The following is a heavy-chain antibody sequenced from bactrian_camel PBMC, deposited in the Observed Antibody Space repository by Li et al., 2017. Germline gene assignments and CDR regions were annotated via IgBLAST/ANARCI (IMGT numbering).Heavy chain of an antibody. CDR3: AAQVFPCKVADVGSFDY. Sequence: HVQLVESGGGSVQAGGSLSLSCAAAGAAVDQNCMAWFRQAPGKEREGVASIHTIGRHTYVAGSVKGRFTISQDDANNALYLQMSSLKPEDGAVYYCAAQVFPCKVADVGSFDYWGQGTQVTVS. CDR1: GAAVDQNC. D-gene: IGHD7*01. J-gene: IGHJ4*01. V-gene: IGHV3S6*01. CDR2: IHTIGRHT.